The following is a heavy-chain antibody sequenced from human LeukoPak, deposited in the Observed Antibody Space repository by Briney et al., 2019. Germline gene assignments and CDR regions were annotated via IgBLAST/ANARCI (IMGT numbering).Heavy chain of an antibody. CDR2: ISRSGINT. CDR3: AELGTTMIGGV. J-gene: IGHJ6*04. CDR1: GFTFSDFY. V-gene: IGHV3-11*04. Sequence: NTGGSLRLSCAASGFTFSDFYINWIRQAPGKGLEWVSYISRSGINTSYADSVKGRFTISRDNAKSTLYLQMNSLRAEDTAVYYCAELGTTMIGGVWGKGTTVTISS. D-gene: IGHD3-10*02.